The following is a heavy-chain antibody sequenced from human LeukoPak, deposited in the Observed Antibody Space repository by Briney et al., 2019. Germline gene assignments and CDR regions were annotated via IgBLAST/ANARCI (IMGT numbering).Heavy chain of an antibody. J-gene: IGHJ6*03. CDR3: ARQPTYYYYYMDV. Sequence: SETLSLTCTVSGGSISSSIYYWGWIRQPPGKGLEWIGSVYYSGRTYYNPSLKSRDTISVDTSKNQFSLKLSSVTAADTAVFYCARQPTYYYYYMDVWGKGTTVTVSS. V-gene: IGHV4-39*01. CDR2: VYYSGRT. CDR1: GGSISSSIYY. D-gene: IGHD4-11*01.